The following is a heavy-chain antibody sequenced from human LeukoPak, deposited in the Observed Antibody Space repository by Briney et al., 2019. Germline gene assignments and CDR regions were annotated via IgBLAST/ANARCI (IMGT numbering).Heavy chain of an antibody. CDR3: ARDIYDSSGQRFDI. CDR1: GGSISSYY. D-gene: IGHD3-22*01. Sequence: SVTLSLTCTVSGGSISSYYWSWIRQPPGKGLEGSGYIYYSGSTNYNPSLKSRVTISVDTSKNQSSLKLSSGTAADTAVYYCARDIYDSSGQRFDIWGQGTMVTVSS. CDR2: IYYSGST. V-gene: IGHV4-59*01. J-gene: IGHJ3*02.